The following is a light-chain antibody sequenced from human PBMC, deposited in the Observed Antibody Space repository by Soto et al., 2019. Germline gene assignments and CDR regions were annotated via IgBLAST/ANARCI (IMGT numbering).Light chain of an antibody. CDR1: SSDVGSYNY. V-gene: IGLV2-14*03. J-gene: IGLJ7*01. CDR3: SSRTSATTVV. Sequence: QSALTQPASVSGSPGQSITISCTGTSSDVGSYNYVSWYQQHPGEAPKVMIYDVSSRPSGVSTRFSGSKSGNTASLTISGLQAEDEAQYYGSSRTSATTVVFGGGTQLTVL. CDR2: DVS.